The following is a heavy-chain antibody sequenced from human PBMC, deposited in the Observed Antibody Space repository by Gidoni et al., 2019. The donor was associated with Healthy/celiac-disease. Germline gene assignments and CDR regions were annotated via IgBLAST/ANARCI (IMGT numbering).Heavy chain of an antibody. CDR3: ACTYDGDGYNTWGYFDY. Sequence: EVQLVQSGAEVKKPGESLKISCKGSGSRFPSYWIGWVRQMPGKGLEWMGIIYPGDSDTRYSPSFQGQVTISADKSISTAYRQWSSLKASDTAMYYCACTYDGDGYNTWGYFDYWGQGTLVTVSS. J-gene: IGHJ4*02. D-gene: IGHD5-12*01. CDR2: IYPGDSDT. CDR1: GSRFPSYW. V-gene: IGHV5-51*01.